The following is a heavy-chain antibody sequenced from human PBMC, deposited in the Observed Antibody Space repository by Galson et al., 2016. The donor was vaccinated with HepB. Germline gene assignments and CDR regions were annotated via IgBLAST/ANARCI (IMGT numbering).Heavy chain of an antibody. J-gene: IGHJ4*02. D-gene: IGHD3-9*01. CDR2: INSDGSSR. Sequence: SLRLSCAASGFTFSRYWMHWVRQVPGKGLVWVSRINSDGSSRNYADPVKGRFTISRDNAESTLYLQMNSLRVEDTALYYCAVSMGGAFDWYDYLDYWGQETLVAVTS. CDR3: AVSMGGAFDWYDYLDY. V-gene: IGHV3-74*01. CDR1: GFTFSRYW.